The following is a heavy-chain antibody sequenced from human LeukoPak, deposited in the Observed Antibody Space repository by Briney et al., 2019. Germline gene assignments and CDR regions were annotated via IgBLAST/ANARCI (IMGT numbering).Heavy chain of an antibody. D-gene: IGHD4-17*01. CDR3: ARESGVTTYNWFDP. CDR1: GFTFDDYT. V-gene: IGHV3-66*01. Sequence: PGGSLRLSCAASGFTFDDYTMHWVRQAPGKGLEWVSVIYSGGSTYYADSVKGRFTISRDNSKNTLYLQMNSLRAEDTAVYYCARESGVTTYNWFDPWGQGTLVTVSS. J-gene: IGHJ5*02. CDR2: IYSGGST.